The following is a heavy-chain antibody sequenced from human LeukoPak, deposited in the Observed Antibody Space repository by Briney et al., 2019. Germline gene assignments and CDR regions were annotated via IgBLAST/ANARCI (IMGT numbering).Heavy chain of an antibody. CDR3: ARGPSGYHNT. J-gene: IGHJ4*02. CDR2: ISSSGGST. CDR1: GFTFGSYA. V-gene: IGHV3-23*01. D-gene: IGHD5-12*01. Sequence: GGSLRLSCVASGFTFGSYAMNWVRQAPGKGLEWVSGISSSGGSTYYADSVKGRFTISRDNSKNTLYLQMNSLRAEDTAVYYCARGPSGYHNTGGQGTLVTVSS.